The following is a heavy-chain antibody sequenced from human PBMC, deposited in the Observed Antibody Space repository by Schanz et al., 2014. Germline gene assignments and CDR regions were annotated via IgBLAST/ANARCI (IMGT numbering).Heavy chain of an antibody. CDR3: ARNRGSGGQNWYFDL. CDR2: INTGSNYI. D-gene: IGHD1-26*01. Sequence: PGESLRLSCAASGFSFSDYYMSWIRQAPGKGLEWISFINTGSNYINYADSVKGRFTISRDNTKNSLFLQLNSLRADDTAVYYCARNRGSGGQNWYFDLWGRGTLXTVSS. V-gene: IGHV3-11*03. J-gene: IGHJ2*01. CDR1: GFSFSDYY.